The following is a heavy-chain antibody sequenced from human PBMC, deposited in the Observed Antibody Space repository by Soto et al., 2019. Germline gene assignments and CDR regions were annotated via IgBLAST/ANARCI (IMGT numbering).Heavy chain of an antibody. Sequence: ASVKVSCKASGYTFTSYCISWVRQAPGQGLEWVGWIIAYNGNTNYAQKLQGRVTMTTDTSTSTAYMELRSLRSDDTAVYYCARDRPLNAYYDFWSGSLPEIRFDYWGQGTLVTVSS. V-gene: IGHV1-18*01. CDR2: IIAYNGNT. D-gene: IGHD3-3*01. CDR3: ARDRPLNAYYDFWSGSLPEIRFDY. CDR1: GYTFTSYC. J-gene: IGHJ4*02.